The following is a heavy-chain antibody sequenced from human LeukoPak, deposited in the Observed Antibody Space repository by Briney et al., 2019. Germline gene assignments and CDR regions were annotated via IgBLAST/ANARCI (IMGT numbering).Heavy chain of an antibody. D-gene: IGHD7-27*01. J-gene: IGHJ4*02. CDR3: ARQTGN. V-gene: IGHV4-30-4*01. CDR1: GGSFSGYY. Sequence: PSETLSLTCAVYGGSFSGYYWSWIRQPPGKGLEWIGYIYYSGSTYYNPSLKSRVTISVDTSKNQFSLKLSSVTAADTAVYYCARQTGNWGQGTLVTVSS. CDR2: IYYSGST.